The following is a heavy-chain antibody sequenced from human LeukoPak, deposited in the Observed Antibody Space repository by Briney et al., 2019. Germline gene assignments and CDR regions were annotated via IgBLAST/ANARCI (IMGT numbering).Heavy chain of an antibody. J-gene: IGHJ4*02. Sequence: GGSLRLSCAASGFTFSSYSMNWVRQAPGKGLEWVSSISSSSSYIYYADSVKGRFTISRDNAKNSLYLQMNSLRAEDTAVYYCARVGAASGSYYGYWGQGTLVTVSS. CDR2: ISSSSSYI. CDR1: GFTFSSYS. D-gene: IGHD1-26*01. CDR3: ARVGAASGSYYGY. V-gene: IGHV3-21*01.